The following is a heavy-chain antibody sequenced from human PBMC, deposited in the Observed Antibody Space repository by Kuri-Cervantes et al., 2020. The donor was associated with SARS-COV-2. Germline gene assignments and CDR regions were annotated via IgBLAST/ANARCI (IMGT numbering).Heavy chain of an antibody. D-gene: IGHD6-19*01. J-gene: IGHJ4*02. CDR3: ARDWYSSGWTVVDY. V-gene: IGHV4-61*09. CDR2: IYTSGST. Sequence: SETLSLTCTVSGGSISSGSYYWSWIRQPAGKGLEWIGYIYTSGSTNYNPSLGSRVTMSLDTSKNQFSLKLSSVTVADTAVYYCARDWYSSGWTVVDYWGQGTLVTVSS. CDR1: GGSISSGSYY.